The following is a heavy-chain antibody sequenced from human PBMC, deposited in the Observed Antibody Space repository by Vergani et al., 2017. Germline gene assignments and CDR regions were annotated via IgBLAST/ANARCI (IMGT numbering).Heavy chain of an antibody. J-gene: IGHJ3*02. V-gene: IGHV4-39*01. CDR1: GGSISSSSYY. CDR3: ARLGGDYDAFDI. Sequence: QLQLQESGPGLVKPSETLSLTCTVSGGSISSSSYYWGWIRQPPGKGLEWIGSIYYSGSTYYNPSLKSRVTISVDKSKNQFSLKLSSVTAADTAVYYCARLGGDYDAFDIWGQGTMVTVSS. CDR2: IYYSGST. D-gene: IGHD4-17*01.